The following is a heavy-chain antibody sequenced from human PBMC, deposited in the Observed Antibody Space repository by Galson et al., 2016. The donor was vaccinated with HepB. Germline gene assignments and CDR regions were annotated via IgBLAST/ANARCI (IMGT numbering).Heavy chain of an antibody. Sequence: SLRLSCAASGFTFSSYAMSWVRQAPGKGLEWVSGISGSGGSTNYGDSVRGRFTISRDNSKNTLYLQMNSLRAEDTAVYYCANGGGNSYATRGDYWGQGTLVTVSS. CDR1: GFTFSSYA. V-gene: IGHV3-23*01. CDR3: ANGGGNSYATRGDY. CDR2: ISGSGGST. J-gene: IGHJ4*02. D-gene: IGHD5-18*01.